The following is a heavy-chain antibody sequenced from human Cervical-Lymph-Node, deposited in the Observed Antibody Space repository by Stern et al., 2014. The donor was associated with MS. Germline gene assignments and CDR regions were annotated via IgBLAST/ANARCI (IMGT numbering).Heavy chain of an antibody. CDR3: AKDSVSRGLIDFDY. CDR1: GFNFNNHG. CDR2: ISTDGYIK. D-gene: IGHD2-21*01. J-gene: IGHJ4*02. Sequence: MQLVESGGGVVQPGRSLTLSCAASGFNFNNHGMHWVRQAPGKGLEWVAMISTDGYIKDYADSVKGRFTISRDDSKNTLFLQMNSLRDEDTAVYYCAKDSVSRGLIDFDYWGQGTLVTVSS. V-gene: IGHV3-30*18.